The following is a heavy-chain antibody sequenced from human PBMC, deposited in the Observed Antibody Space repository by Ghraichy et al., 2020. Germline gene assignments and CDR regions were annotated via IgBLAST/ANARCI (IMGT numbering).Heavy chain of an antibody. CDR3: ARERYYCSGGSCYLAAFDI. D-gene: IGHD2-15*01. CDR1: GGSISSSSYY. CDR2: IYYSGST. J-gene: IGHJ3*02. Sequence: ETLSLTCTVSGGSISSSSYYWGWIRQPPGKGLEWIGSIYYSGSTYYNPSLKSRVTISVDTSKNQFSLKLSSVTAADTAVYYCARERYYCSGGSCYLAAFDIWGQGTMVTVSS. V-gene: IGHV4-39*02.